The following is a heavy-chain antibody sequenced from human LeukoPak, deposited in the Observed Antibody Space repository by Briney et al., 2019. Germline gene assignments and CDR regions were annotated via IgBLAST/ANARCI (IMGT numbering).Heavy chain of an antibody. V-gene: IGHV3-11*01. CDR3: ARESWANVDY. D-gene: IGHD1-26*01. J-gene: IGHJ4*02. Sequence: GGSLRLSCAGSGFRIADYYMSWVRQAPGKGLECISFISGSGGTVRYADSVRGRFTISRDNAENSLYLQMSSLRVEDTAVYYCARESWANVDYWGQGTLVTVPS. CDR2: ISGSGGTV. CDR1: GFRIADYY.